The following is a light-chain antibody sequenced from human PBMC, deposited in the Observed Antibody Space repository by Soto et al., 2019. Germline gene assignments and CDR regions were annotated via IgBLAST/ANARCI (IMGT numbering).Light chain of an antibody. CDR3: SSYAGSKTL. V-gene: IGLV2-8*01. J-gene: IGLJ2*01. CDR1: SSDVGGYNY. Sequence: QYALTQPPSASGSPGQSVTISCTGTSSDVGGYNYVSWYQQHPGKAPKLMIYEVSKRPSGVPDRFSGSKSGNTASLTVSGLQAEDEADYYCSSYAGSKTLFGGGTKLTVL. CDR2: EVS.